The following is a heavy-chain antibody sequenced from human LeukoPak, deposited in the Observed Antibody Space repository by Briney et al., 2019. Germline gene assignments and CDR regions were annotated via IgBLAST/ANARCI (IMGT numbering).Heavy chain of an antibody. CDR2: INPNSGGT. V-gene: IGHV1-2*02. J-gene: IGHJ4*02. Sequence: ASVEVSCKASGYTFTGYYMHWVRQAPGQGLEWMGWINPNSGGTNYAQKFQGRVTMTRDTSISTAYMELSRLRSDDTAVYYCASRAARATIFGVVDYWGQGTLVTVSS. CDR3: ASRAARATIFGVVDY. D-gene: IGHD3-3*01. CDR1: GYTFTGYY.